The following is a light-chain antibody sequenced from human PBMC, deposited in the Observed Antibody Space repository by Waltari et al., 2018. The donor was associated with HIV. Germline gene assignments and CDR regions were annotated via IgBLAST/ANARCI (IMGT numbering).Light chain of an antibody. Sequence: EIVLTQSPATLYLSPGDRVTLSCRASEDVSTYLAWYQQRSGQSPRLLIYDASVRATGVPARFSGSGSGTDFTLTISSLDPEDFAVYYCQQRSNWPPAPTFGGGTKVEIK. CDR1: EDVSTY. CDR3: QQRSNWPPAPT. CDR2: DAS. V-gene: IGKV3-11*01. J-gene: IGKJ4*01.